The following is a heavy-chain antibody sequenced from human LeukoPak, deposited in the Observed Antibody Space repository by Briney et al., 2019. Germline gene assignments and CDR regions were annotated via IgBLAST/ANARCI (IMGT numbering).Heavy chain of an antibody. D-gene: IGHD2-15*01. Sequence: PGGSLRLSCAASGFTFSSFAMSWVRQTPGKGLEWVSSISSSGRNTYYADSVKGRFTISRDNSENTLYLQVSSLRAEDTAMYYCAKRDRPCSGGCSAPYYFDYWGQGTLVTVSS. CDR3: AKRDRPCSGGCSAPYYFDY. J-gene: IGHJ4*02. CDR2: ISSSGRNT. V-gene: IGHV3-23*01. CDR1: GFTFSSFA.